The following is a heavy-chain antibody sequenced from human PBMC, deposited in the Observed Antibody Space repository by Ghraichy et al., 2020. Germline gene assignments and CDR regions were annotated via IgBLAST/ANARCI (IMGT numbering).Heavy chain of an antibody. Sequence: SETLSLTCAVYGGSFSGYYWSWIRQPPGKGLEWIGEINHSGSTNYNPSLKSRVTISVDTSKNQSSLKLSSVTAADTAVYYCASGPIEEDDYVWGLGYNWFNPWREGSLVTVSS. CDR1: GGSFSGYY. J-gene: IGHJ5*02. V-gene: IGHV4-34*01. D-gene: IGHD3-16*01. CDR3: ASGPIEEDDYVWGLGYNWFNP. CDR2: INHSGST.